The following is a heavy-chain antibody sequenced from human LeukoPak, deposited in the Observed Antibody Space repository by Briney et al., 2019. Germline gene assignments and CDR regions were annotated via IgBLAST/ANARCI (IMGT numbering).Heavy chain of an antibody. V-gene: IGHV4-61*01. D-gene: IGHD1-14*01. J-gene: IGHJ3*02. CDR1: GDSISSGSFH. CDR2: IYYSGST. Sequence: KTSETLSLTCSVSGDSISSGSFHWSWIRQPPGKGLEWIGYIYYSGSTNYNPSLKSRVTISVDTSKNQFSLKLSSVTAADTAVYYCARENRWAFDIWGQGTMVTVSS. CDR3: ARENRWAFDI.